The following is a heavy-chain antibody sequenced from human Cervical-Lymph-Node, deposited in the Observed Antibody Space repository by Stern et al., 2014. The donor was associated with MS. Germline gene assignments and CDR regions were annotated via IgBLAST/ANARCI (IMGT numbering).Heavy chain of an antibody. CDR2: LHASGAT. CDR3: ARGHWELLGNNYFDS. D-gene: IGHD1-26*01. J-gene: IGHJ4*02. V-gene: IGHV4-61*02. Sequence: QVQLEESGPGLVKPSQTLSLTCTVSGASISSGTSYWSWIRQPAGGGLEWIGRLHASGATYYNPSLKSRVTISGATSKTQFSLNLNSVTAADTAVYYCARGHWELLGNNYFDSWGQGTLVTVSS. CDR1: GASISSGTSY.